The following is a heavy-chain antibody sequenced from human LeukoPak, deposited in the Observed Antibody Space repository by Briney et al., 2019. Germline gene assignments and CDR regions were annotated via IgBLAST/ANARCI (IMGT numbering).Heavy chain of an antibody. D-gene: IGHD4-17*01. CDR3: ARGRPGTNPDPFDV. J-gene: IGHJ3*01. CDR1: GFTFGSFP. Sequence: GGSLRLSCVASGFTFGSFPMNWVRQAPGKGLERLSYISGSDIRYAHSVKGRFTNSRDNVKNSLFLQMNSLRVEDTAVYSCARGRPGTNPDPFDVWGPGTMVTVSS. CDR2: ISGSDIR. V-gene: IGHV3-48*01.